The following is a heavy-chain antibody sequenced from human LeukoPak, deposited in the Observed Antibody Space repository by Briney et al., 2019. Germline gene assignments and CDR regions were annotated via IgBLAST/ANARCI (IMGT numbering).Heavy chain of an antibody. CDR1: GYTFTSYY. Sequence: APVKVSCKASGYTFTSYYMHWVRQAPGQGLEWMGIINPSGGSTSYAQKFQGRVTMTRDTSTSTVYMELSSLRSEDTAVYYCARDPRPPQLAYCGGDCYSNWFDPWGQGTLVTVSS. J-gene: IGHJ5*02. CDR3: ARDPRPPQLAYCGGDCYSNWFDP. CDR2: INPSGGST. V-gene: IGHV1-46*01. D-gene: IGHD2-21*02.